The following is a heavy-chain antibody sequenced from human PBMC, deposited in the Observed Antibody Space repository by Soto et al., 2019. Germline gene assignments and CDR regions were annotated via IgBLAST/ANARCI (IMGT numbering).Heavy chain of an antibody. J-gene: IGHJ6*02. CDR2: ISNSGST. Sequence: QVQLQESGPGLVKPSETLSLTCTVSGSSVSSYYWSWIRQPPGKGLEWIGYISNSGSTNYNPSLRSRVTISVDTSKNQFSLKMTSVTAADTAVYYCARETPYCTSTSCSASYYYGMDVWGQGTTVTVSS. CDR3: ARETPYCTSTSCSASYYYGMDV. V-gene: IGHV4-59*02. CDR1: GSSVSSYY. D-gene: IGHD2-2*01.